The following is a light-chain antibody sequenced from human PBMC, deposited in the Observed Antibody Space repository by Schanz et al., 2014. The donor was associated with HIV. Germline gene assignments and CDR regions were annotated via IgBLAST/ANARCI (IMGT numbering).Light chain of an antibody. V-gene: IGLV2-14*01. CDR1: SSDVGGYNY. Sequence: QSALTQPASVSGSPGQSITISCTGSSSDVGGYNYVSWYQQYPGKAPTLIIYDVSDRPSGVSNRFSGSKSANTASLTISGLQAEDEADYHCSSFTSSNTWVFGGGTKLTVL. J-gene: IGLJ3*02. CDR3: SSFTSSNTWV. CDR2: DVS.